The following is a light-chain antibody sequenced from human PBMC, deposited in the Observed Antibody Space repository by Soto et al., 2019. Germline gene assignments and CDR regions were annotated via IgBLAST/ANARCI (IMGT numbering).Light chain of an antibody. J-gene: IGLJ1*01. CDR1: SSDIGGYNY. V-gene: IGLV2-14*01. CDR2: EVT. Sequence: QSALTQPASVSGSPGQSITISCTGGSSDIGGYNYVSWFQQHPGKVPKLMIYEVTNRPSGVSNRFSGSKSGSTASLTISGLQDEQEADYYCSSYNSRNTLVFGTGTKVTVL. CDR3: SSYNSRNTLV.